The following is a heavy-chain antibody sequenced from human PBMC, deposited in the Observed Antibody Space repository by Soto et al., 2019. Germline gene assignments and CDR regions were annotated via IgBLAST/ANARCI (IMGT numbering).Heavy chain of an antibody. V-gene: IGHV4-30-2*01. Sequence: QLQLQESGSGLVKPSQTLSLTCAVSGGSISSGGYSWSWIRQPPGKGLEWIGYVYHSGNPYYNPSLKGRVTISLDRSKNQFSLELGSVTAADTAVYYCGSLALVRRIFDYWGQGTLVTVSS. J-gene: IGHJ4*02. D-gene: IGHD2-21*01. CDR1: GGSISSGGYS. CDR3: GSLALVRRIFDY. CDR2: VYHSGNP.